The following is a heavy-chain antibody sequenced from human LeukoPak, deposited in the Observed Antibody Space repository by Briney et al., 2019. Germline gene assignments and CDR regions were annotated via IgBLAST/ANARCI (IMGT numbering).Heavy chain of an antibody. D-gene: IGHD3-3*01. CDR3: ARGRVTYYDFWRSPFDY. J-gene: IGHJ4*02. V-gene: IGHV4-34*01. CDR2: INHSGST. CDR1: GGSFSGYY. Sequence: SETLSLTCAVYGGSFSGYYWSWIRQPPGKGLEWIGEINHSGSTNYNPSLKSRVTISVDTSKNQFSLKLSSVTAADTAVYYYARGRVTYYDFWRSPFDYWGQGTLVTVSS.